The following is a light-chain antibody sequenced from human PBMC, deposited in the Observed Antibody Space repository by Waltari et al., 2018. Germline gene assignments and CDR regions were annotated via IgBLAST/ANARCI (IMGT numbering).Light chain of an antibody. CDR2: GAS. Sequence: DIQMTQFPTSLSASVEDRVTLTCRASQTITHCLNWYQQKSGKAPRLLIYGASNLQGGVPSKFRVSRSGTDFTLTISNLQSEDFATYYCQQTYITPRTFGQGTKVEIK. CDR3: QQTYITPRT. J-gene: IGKJ1*01. V-gene: IGKV1-39*01. CDR1: QTITHC.